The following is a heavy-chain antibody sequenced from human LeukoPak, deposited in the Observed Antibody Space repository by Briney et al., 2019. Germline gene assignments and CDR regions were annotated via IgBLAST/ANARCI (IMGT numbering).Heavy chain of an antibody. Sequence: SVKVSCKASGGTFSSYAISWVRQAPGQGLEWMGRIIPIFGTANYAQKFQGRVTITTDESTSTAYMELSSLRSEDTAVYYCARAPIRGWAEEAFDIWGQGTMVTVSS. J-gene: IGHJ3*02. D-gene: IGHD6-19*01. CDR3: ARAPIRGWAEEAFDI. CDR2: IIPIFGTA. CDR1: GGTFSSYA. V-gene: IGHV1-69*05.